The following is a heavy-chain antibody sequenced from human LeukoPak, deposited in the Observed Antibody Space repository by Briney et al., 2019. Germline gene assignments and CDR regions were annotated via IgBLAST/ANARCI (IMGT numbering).Heavy chain of an antibody. CDR1: GESFSGYY. CDR3: SREQDYYYGMDV. J-gene: IGHJ6*02. Sequence: PSETLSLTCTVYGESFSGYYWNWIRQSPGKGLEWIGEIHHSGSTNYNPSLKSRVTISVDTSKNQFSLKLNFVTAADTAVYFCSREQDYYYGMDVWGQGTTVTVSS. V-gene: IGHV4-34*01. CDR2: IHHSGST.